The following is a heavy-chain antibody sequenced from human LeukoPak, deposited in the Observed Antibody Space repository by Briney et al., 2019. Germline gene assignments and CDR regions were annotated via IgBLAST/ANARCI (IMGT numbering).Heavy chain of an antibody. D-gene: IGHD2-2*01. CDR1: GFIFSNYG. Sequence: GGSLRLSCAASGFIFSNYGMSWVRQAPGKGLEWVSAISGSGGSTYYADSVKGRFTISRDNSKNTLYLQMNSLRAEDTAVYYCAREFPPDCSSTSCYRGGFDYWGQGTLVTVSS. V-gene: IGHV3-23*01. CDR2: ISGSGGST. J-gene: IGHJ4*02. CDR3: AREFPPDCSSTSCYRGGFDY.